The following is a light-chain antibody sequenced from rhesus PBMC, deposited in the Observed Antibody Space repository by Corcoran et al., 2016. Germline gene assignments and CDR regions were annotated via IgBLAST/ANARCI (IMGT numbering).Light chain of an antibody. V-gene: IGKV1-32*04. CDR3: QQGNTIPFT. J-gene: IGKJ3*01. Sequence: DIQMSQSPSSLSASVGDRVTITCRASQGISSYLNWYQQKPGKAPKLLIYYANSLASGVPSRFRGSGAWTDFTLTISSRQPEDFASYYCQQGNTIPFTFGPGTKLDI. CDR1: QGISSY. CDR2: YAN.